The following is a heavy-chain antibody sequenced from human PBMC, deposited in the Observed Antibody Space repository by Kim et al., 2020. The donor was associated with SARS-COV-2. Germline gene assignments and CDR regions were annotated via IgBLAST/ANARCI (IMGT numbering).Heavy chain of an antibody. V-gene: IGHV3-23*01. CDR3: AKVPLKRDYKYDSSCYGGY. CDR2: ISGDGGDK. Sequence: GGSLRLSCTASGFPFITNAMSWVRQAPGKGLEWVSTISGDGGDKYYAGSVKGRFTISRDNSKNTLYLQMNSLRAEDTAVYYCAKVPLKRDYKYDSSCYGGYWGQGTLVTVSS. D-gene: IGHD3-22*01. CDR1: GFPFITNA. J-gene: IGHJ4*02.